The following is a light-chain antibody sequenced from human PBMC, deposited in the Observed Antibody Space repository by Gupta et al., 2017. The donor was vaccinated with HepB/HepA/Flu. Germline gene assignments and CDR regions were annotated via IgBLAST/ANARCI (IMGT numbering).Light chain of an antibody. Sequence: DIQMTQSPSSLSASVGDRVTITCRASQSISRYLNWYQQKPGKGPKLLIYAASSLQSGVPSRFSGSGYGTEFTLTISSRQPEDFATYYCQQSDSTPTWTFGQGTKVEIK. V-gene: IGKV1-39*01. CDR3: QQSDSTPTWT. CDR1: QSISRY. J-gene: IGKJ1*01. CDR2: AAS.